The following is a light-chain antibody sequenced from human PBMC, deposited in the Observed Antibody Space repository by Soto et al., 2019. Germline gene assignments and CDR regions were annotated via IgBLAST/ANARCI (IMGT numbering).Light chain of an antibody. CDR2: DAS. CDR1: QSVGSN. CDR3: QCYNTWPYT. J-gene: IGKJ2*01. Sequence: EIVMTQSPATLSVSPGERATLSCWASQSVGSNLAWYQQRPGQAPRLLIFDASTRATGIPARFSGSGSGTEFTLTISSLQSEDFAVYYGQCYNTWPYTFGQGTKLES. V-gene: IGKV3-15*01.